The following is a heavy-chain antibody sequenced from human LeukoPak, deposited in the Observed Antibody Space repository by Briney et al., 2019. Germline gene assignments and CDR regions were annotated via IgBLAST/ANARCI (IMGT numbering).Heavy chain of an antibody. CDR3: ARPTSSSGAFDI. J-gene: IGHJ3*02. CDR1: GGTIGSSSYY. D-gene: IGHD6-6*01. CDR2: IYYSGST. Sequence: SETLSLTCTVSGGTIGSSSYYWGWIRQPPGKGLEWIGSIYYSGSTYYNPSLKSRVTISVDTSKNQFSLKLSSVTAAGTAVYYCARPTSSSGAFDIWGQGTMVTVSS. V-gene: IGHV4-39*01.